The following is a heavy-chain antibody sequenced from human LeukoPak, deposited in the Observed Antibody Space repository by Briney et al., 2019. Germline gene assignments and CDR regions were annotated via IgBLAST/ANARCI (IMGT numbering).Heavy chain of an antibody. CDR2: INPNSGGT. J-gene: IGHJ6*03. D-gene: IGHD2-8*01. V-gene: IGHV1-2*02. CDR1: GDTFTGYY. CDR3: ARGGDIVLMVYASYYYYYMDV. Sequence: ASVKVSCKASGDTFTGYYMHWVRQAPGQGLEWMGWINPNSGGTNYAQKFQGRVTMTRDTSISTAYMELSRLRSDDTAVYYCARGGDIVLMVYASYYYYYMDVWGKGTTVTVSS.